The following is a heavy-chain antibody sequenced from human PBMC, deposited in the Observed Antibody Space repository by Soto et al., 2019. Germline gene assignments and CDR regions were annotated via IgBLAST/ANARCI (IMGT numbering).Heavy chain of an antibody. CDR2: IYYSGST. J-gene: IGHJ3*02. V-gene: IGHV4-30-4*01. Sequence: SETLSLTCTVSGGSISSGDYYWSWIRQPPGKGLEWIGYIYYSGSTYYNPSLKSRVTISVDTSKNQFSLKLSSVTAADTAVYYCARAGRDSSGYYRQADAFDIWGQGTMVTVS. CDR1: GGSISSGDYY. D-gene: IGHD3-22*01. CDR3: ARAGRDSSGYYRQADAFDI.